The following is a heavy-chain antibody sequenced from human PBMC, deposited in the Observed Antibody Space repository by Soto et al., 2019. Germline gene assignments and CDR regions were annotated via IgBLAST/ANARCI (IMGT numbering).Heavy chain of an antibody. CDR2: ISSSSSTI. CDR1: GFTFSSYS. V-gene: IGHV3-48*02. Sequence: EVQLVESGGGLVQPGGSLRLSCAASGFTFSSYSMNWVRQAPGKGLEWVSYISSSSSTIYYADSVKGRFTISRDNSKNSLYLQMNRLRDEDTAVYYCARDPGSSYGPPDSWGQGTLVTVSS. J-gene: IGHJ4*02. CDR3: ARDPGSSYGPPDS. D-gene: IGHD5-18*01.